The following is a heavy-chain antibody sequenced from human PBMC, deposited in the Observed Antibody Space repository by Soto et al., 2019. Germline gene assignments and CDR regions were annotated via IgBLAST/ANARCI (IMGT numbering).Heavy chain of an antibody. J-gene: IGHJ4*02. V-gene: IGHV3-48*02. CDR1: GFTFSTYG. CDR3: ARDRFLGILDY. CDR2: ISTGRSNI. D-gene: IGHD3-10*01. Sequence: GGSLRLSCAASGFTFSTYGMNWVRQASGKGLEWLSYISTGRSNIYYADSVKGRFTISRDNAKNSLFLQMHSLRHEDTAVYYCARDRFLGILDYWGQGTPVTVSS.